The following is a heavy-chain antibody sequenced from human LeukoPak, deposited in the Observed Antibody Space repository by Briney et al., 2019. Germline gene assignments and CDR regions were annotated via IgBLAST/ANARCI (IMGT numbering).Heavy chain of an antibody. V-gene: IGHV1-3*01. D-gene: IGHD6-13*01. CDR3: AGRTYYSSSWDDYYYYGMDV. CDR1: GYTFTSYA. J-gene: IGHJ6*02. CDR2: INAGNGNT. Sequence: ASVKVSCKASGYTFTSYAMHWVRQAPGQRLEWMGWINAGNGNTKYSQKFQGRVTITRDTSASTAYKELSSLRSEDTAVYYCAGRTYYSSSWDDYYYYGMDVWGQGTTVTVSS.